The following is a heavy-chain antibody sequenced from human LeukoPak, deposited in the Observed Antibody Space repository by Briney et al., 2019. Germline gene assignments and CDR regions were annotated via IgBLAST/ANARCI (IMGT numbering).Heavy chain of an antibody. CDR2: IQYSGST. CDR1: GDSMTNYY. J-gene: IGHJ4*02. CDR3: ARGEAFGY. D-gene: IGHD3-10*01. V-gene: IGHV4-59*08. Sequence: SETLSLTCTVSGDSMTNYYWNWIRQPPGKGLEWIGYIQYSGSTNYNPSLKSRVTISVDTSKNQFSLNLSSMTAADTAVYYCARGEAFGYWGQGTLVTVSS.